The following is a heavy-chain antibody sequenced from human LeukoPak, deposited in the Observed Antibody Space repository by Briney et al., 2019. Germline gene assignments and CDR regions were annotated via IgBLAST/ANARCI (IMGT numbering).Heavy chain of an antibody. J-gene: IGHJ4*02. CDR2: ISAYNGNT. D-gene: IGHD3-22*01. Sequence: ASVKVSCKASGYTFTSYGISWVRQAPGQGLEWMGWISAYNGNTNYAQKLQGRVTMTTDTSTSTAYMELSSLRSEDTAVYYCARDHEPYYYDSSGYNYYFDYWGQGTLVTVSS. CDR3: ARDHEPYYYDSSGYNYYFDY. V-gene: IGHV1-18*01. CDR1: GYTFTSYG.